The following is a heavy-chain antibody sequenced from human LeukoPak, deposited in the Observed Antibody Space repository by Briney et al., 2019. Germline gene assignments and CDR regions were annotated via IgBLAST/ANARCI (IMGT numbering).Heavy chain of an antibody. CDR3: ARTPQQQLVLSYWYFDL. V-gene: IGHV3-13*01. J-gene: IGHJ2*01. Sequence: GGSLRLSCAASGFTFSSYDMHWVRQATGRGLEWVSAIGTAGDTYYPGSVKGRFTISRENAKNSLYLQMNSLRAGDTAVYYCARTPQQQLVLSYWYFDLWGRGTLVTVSS. D-gene: IGHD6-13*01. CDR2: IGTAGDT. CDR1: GFTFSSYD.